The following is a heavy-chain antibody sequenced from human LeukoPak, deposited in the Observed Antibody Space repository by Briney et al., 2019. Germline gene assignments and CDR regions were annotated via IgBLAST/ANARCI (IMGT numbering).Heavy chain of an antibody. CDR3: VRDRINYDSSGYYDN. CDR2: ISYDGSNK. Sequence: GGSLRLSCAASGFTFSSYAMHWVRQAPGKGLEWVAVISYDGSNKYYADSVKGRFTISRDNSKNTLYLQMNSLRAEDTAVYYCVRDRINYDSSGYYDNWGQGTLVTVSS. V-gene: IGHV3-30-3*01. D-gene: IGHD3-22*01. CDR1: GFTFSSYA. J-gene: IGHJ4*02.